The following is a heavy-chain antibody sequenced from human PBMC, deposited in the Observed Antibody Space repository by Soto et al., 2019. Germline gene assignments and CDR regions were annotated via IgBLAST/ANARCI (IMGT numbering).Heavy chain of an antibody. V-gene: IGHV6-1*01. D-gene: IGHD3-10*01. CDR2: TYYRSKWYN. CDR3: ARARLLWFGESYNWFDP. Sequence: LSQTLSLTCAISGDSVSSNSAAWNWIRQSPSRGLEWLGRTYYRSKWYNDYAVSVKSRITINPDTSKNHFSLQLNSVTPEDTAVYYFARARLLWFGESYNWFDPWGQGTLVTVSS. CDR1: GDSVSSNSAA. J-gene: IGHJ5*02.